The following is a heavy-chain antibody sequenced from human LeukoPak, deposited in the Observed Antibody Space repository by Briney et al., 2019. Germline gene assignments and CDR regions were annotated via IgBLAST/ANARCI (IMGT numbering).Heavy chain of an antibody. CDR2: IKQEGSEK. D-gene: IGHD4-17*01. Sequence: GGSLRLSCAASGFTFSSYAMHWVRQAPGKGLEWVANIKQEGSEKYYVDSVKGRFTISRDNAKNSLYLQMNSLRAEDTAVYYCARDKSYGDSSDYWGQGTLVTVSS. CDR3: ARDKSYGDSSDY. J-gene: IGHJ4*02. CDR1: GFTFSSYA. V-gene: IGHV3-7*01.